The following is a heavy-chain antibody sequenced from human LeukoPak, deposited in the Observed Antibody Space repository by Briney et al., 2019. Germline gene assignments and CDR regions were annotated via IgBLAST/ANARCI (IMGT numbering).Heavy chain of an antibody. CDR2: INPNSGGT. CDR1: GYTFTGYY. V-gene: IGHV1-2*02. J-gene: IGHJ6*03. D-gene: IGHD3-10*01. CDR3: ARGPDFSMVRGLTGFYYYMDV. Sequence: ASVKVSCKASGYTFTGYYMHWVRQAPGQGLEWMGWINPNSGGTKYAQKFKGRVTMTRDTSISTVYMELSRLRSDDTAVYYCARGPDFSMVRGLTGFYYYMDVWGKGTTVTVSS.